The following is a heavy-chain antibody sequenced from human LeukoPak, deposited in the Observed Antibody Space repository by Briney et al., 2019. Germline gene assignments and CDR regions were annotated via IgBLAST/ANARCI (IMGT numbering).Heavy chain of an antibody. CDR1: GYTFTAYA. J-gene: IGHJ3*02. CDR2: INPNSGGT. CDR3: ARVVTVEAFDI. D-gene: IGHD2-21*02. Sequence: GASVKVSCKASGYTFTAYAMIWVRQAPGQGLEWMGWINPNSGGTNYAQKFQGRVTMTRDTSISTAYMELSRLRSDDTAVYYCARVVTVEAFDIWGQGTMVTVSS. V-gene: IGHV1-2*02.